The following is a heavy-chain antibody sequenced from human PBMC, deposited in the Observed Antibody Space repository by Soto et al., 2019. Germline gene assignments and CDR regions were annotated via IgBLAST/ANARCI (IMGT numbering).Heavy chain of an antibody. CDR2: IYHSGST. J-gene: IGHJ4*02. CDR1: GGSISSSNW. D-gene: IGHD1-1*01. V-gene: IGHV4-4*02. Sequence: QVQLQESGPGLVKPSGTLSLTCAVSGGSISSSNWWSWVRQPPGKGLEWIGEIYHSGSTNYNPSPKSRVTISVDKSKNQFSLKLSSVTAADTAVYYCARTVRGRVQLVERLIDYWGQGTLVTVSS. CDR3: ARTVRGRVQLVERLIDY.